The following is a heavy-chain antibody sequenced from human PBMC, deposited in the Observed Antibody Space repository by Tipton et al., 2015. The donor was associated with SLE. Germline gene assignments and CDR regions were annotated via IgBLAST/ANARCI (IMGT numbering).Heavy chain of an antibody. Sequence: TLSLTCTVSGGSISTSNNYWDWIRQPPGKGLEWIGTIYYSGRTDYNPSLKSRVTTSVDTSMNQFSLRLRSVTAADTAVYYCARRRFQSAPDYWGQGTLVTVTS. J-gene: IGHJ4*02. CDR2: IYYSGRT. CDR1: GGSISTSNNY. CDR3: ARRRFQSAPDY. D-gene: IGHD2-21*01. V-gene: IGHV4-39*07.